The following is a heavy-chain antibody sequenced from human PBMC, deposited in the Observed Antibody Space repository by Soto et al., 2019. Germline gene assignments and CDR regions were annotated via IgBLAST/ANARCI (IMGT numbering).Heavy chain of an antibody. CDR1: GGSISSSSYY. V-gene: IGHV4-39*01. J-gene: IGHJ5*02. CDR3: ARHGDILTGWVPNWFDP. D-gene: IGHD3-9*01. Sequence: SETLSLTCTVSGGSISSSSYYWGWIRQPPGKGLEWIGSIYYSGSTYYNPSLKSRVTISVDTSKNQFSLKVSSVTAADTAVYYCARHGDILTGWVPNWFDPWGQGTLVTVSS. CDR2: IYYSGST.